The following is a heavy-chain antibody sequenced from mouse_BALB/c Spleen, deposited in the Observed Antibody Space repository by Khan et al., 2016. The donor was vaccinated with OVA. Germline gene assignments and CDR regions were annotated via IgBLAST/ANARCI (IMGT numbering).Heavy chain of an antibody. CDR1: GYTFTSNT. CDR2: INPRSGYT. Sequence: QVQLQQSGAEPARPGASVKMSCTASGYTFTSNTMHWVRQRPGQGLEWIGYINPRSGYTNYNQKFNDKATLTADKSSSTAYMQLSSLTSEDSAVYYCARRPTAYAMDYWGQGTSVTVSS. V-gene: IGHV1-4*01. J-gene: IGHJ4*01. D-gene: IGHD2-10*01. CDR3: ARRPTAYAMDY.